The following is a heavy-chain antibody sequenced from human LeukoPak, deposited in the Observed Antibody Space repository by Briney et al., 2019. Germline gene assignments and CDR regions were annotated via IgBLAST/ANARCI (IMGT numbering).Heavy chain of an antibody. V-gene: IGHV4-59*11. D-gene: IGHD3-3*01. CDR1: GGSISSHY. CDR2: IYYSGCN. CDR3: ARVVSPTYYDFWSGPRDYYYMDV. Sequence: SETLSLTCTVSGGSISSHYWSWIRQPPGKGLEWIGYIYYSGCNNYNPSLKSRVTISVDTSKNQFSLKLSSVTAADTAVYYCARVVSPTYYDFWSGPRDYYYMDVWGKGTTVTVSS. J-gene: IGHJ6*03.